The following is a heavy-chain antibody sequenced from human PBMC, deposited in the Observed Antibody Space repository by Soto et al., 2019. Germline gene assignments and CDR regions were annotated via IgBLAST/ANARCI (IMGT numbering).Heavy chain of an antibody. CDR1: GYTFTSYD. CDR3: ARXPIGYDFWSGYYGGMDV. D-gene: IGHD3-3*01. J-gene: IGHJ6*02. CDR2: MNPNSGNT. Sequence: GASVKVSCKASGYTFTSYDINWVRQATGQGLEWMGWMNPNSGNTGYAQKFQGRVTMTRNTSISTAYMELSSLRSEDTAVYYCARXPIGYDFWSGYYGGMDVWGQGTTVTVSS. V-gene: IGHV1-8*01.